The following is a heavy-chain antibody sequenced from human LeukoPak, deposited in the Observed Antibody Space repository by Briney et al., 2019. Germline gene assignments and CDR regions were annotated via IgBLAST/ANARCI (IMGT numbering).Heavy chain of an antibody. CDR3: ARSVRANYYYYYGMDV. CDR1: GGSISSYY. Sequence: PSETLSLTCTVSGGSISSYYWSWIRQPPGKGLEWIGEINHSGSTNYNPSLKSRVTISVDTSKNQFSLKLSSVTAADTAVYYCARSVRANYYYYYGMDVWGQGTTVTVSS. CDR2: INHSGST. J-gene: IGHJ6*02. D-gene: IGHD3-10*01. V-gene: IGHV4-34*01.